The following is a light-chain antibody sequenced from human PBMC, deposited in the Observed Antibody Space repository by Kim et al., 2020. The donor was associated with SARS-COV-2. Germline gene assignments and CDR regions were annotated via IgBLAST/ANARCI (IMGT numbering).Light chain of an antibody. Sequence: KTGRVTCGGENLESKSGHWYQQEPGQAPVLAIYYDSARPPGIPERFSGANSGNTATLALCRVEGGDEADYYCQVWDSSSDHHCVFGTGTKVTVL. J-gene: IGLJ1*01. CDR2: YDS. CDR1: NLESKS. CDR3: QVWDSSSDHHCV. V-gene: IGLV3-21*04.